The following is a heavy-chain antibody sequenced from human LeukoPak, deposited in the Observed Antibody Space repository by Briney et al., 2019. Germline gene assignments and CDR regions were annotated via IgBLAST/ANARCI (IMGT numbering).Heavy chain of an antibody. V-gene: IGHV1-18*01. D-gene: IGHD6-19*01. CDR1: GYTFGDYG. CDR3: ARDRYSSGCSHY. Sequence: ASVKVSFKASGYTFGDYGISWVRQAPGQGVEWMGWINTYNGNTNYAQKFQGRLTMTTETSTTTAYMELRSLRSDDAAVYYCARDRYSSGCSHYWGQGTLVTVSS. CDR2: INTYNGNT. J-gene: IGHJ4*02.